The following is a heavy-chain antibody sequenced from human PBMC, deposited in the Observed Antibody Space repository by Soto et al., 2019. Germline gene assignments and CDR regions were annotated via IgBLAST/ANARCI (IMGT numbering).Heavy chain of an antibody. CDR2: ISWNSGSI. CDR3: AKGTQLWLQAYVDY. V-gene: IGHV3-9*01. J-gene: IGHJ4*02. D-gene: IGHD5-18*01. CDR1: GFTFDDYA. Sequence: GGSLRLSCAASGFTFDDYAMHWVRQAPGKGLEWVSGISWNSGSIGYADSVKGRFTISRDNAKNSLYLQMNSLRAEDTALYYCAKGTQLWLQAYVDYWGQGTLVTVSS.